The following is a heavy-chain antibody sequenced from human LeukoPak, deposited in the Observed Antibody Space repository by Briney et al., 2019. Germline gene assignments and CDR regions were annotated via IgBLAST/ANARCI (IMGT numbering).Heavy chain of an antibody. CDR1: GFTFSSYA. CDR2: INDSGGNT. D-gene: IGHD3-3*01. V-gene: IGHV3-23*01. Sequence: GGSLRLSCAASGFTFSSYAMSWVRQAPGKGLEWVSLINDSGGNTYYADSVKGRFTISRDNSKNTLFLQMSSLRAEDTAVYYCARADGYYDFWSGYYLNYWGQGTLVTVSS. CDR3: ARADGYYDFWSGYYLNY. J-gene: IGHJ4*02.